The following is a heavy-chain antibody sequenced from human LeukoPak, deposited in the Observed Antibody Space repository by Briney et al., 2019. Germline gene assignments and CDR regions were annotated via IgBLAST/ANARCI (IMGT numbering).Heavy chain of an antibody. CDR2: ISHSGST. J-gene: IGHJ4*02. V-gene: IGHV4-4*02. Sequence: PSETLSLTCGVSGGSISSSNWWSWVRQPPGKGLEWIGEISHSGSTNYNPSLKSRVNISVDKSKNQFSLKLSSVTAADTAVYYCARALTTVTQYYFDYWGQGTLVTVSS. CDR1: GGSISSSNW. D-gene: IGHD4-17*01. CDR3: ARALTTVTQYYFDY.